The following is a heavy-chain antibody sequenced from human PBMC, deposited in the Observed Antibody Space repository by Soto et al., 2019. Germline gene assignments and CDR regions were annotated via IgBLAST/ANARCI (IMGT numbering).Heavy chain of an antibody. CDR3: AGWQWAIGQHPPAY. D-gene: IGHD6-19*01. J-gene: IGHJ4*02. V-gene: IGHV3-23*01. CDR2: ISGSGGST. Sequence: GGSLRLSCAASGFTFSSYAMSWVRQAPGKGLEWVSAISGSGGSTYYADSVKGRFTISRDNSKNTLYLQMNSLRAEDTAVYYCAGWQWAIGQHPPAYWGQGTLVTVSS. CDR1: GFTFSSYA.